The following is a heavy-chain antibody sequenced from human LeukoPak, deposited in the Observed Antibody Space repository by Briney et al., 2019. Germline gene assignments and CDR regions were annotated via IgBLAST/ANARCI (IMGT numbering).Heavy chain of an antibody. CDR2: INPNSGGT. J-gene: IGHJ4*02. Sequence: ASVKVSCKASGYTFTGYYMHWVRQAPGQGLEWMGRINPNSGGTNYAQEFQGRVTMTRDTSISTAYMELSRLRSDDTAVYYCARALGYCSSTSCYMVGYWGQGTLVTVSS. V-gene: IGHV1-2*06. D-gene: IGHD2-2*02. CDR3: ARALGYCSSTSCYMVGY. CDR1: GYTFTGYY.